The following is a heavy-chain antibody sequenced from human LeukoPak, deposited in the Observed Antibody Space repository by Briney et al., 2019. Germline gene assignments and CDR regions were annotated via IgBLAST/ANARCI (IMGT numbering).Heavy chain of an antibody. CDR3: VKALLGYCSGGSCPGGY. V-gene: IGHV3-23*01. Sequence: PGGSLRLSCAASGFTFSSYAMSWVRQAPGKGLEWVSAISGSGGSTYYAVSVKGRFTISRDNSKNTLYLQMSSLRAEDTAVYYCVKALLGYCSGGSCPGGYWGQGTLVTVSS. CDR2: ISGSGGST. CDR1: GFTFSSYA. D-gene: IGHD2-15*01. J-gene: IGHJ4*02.